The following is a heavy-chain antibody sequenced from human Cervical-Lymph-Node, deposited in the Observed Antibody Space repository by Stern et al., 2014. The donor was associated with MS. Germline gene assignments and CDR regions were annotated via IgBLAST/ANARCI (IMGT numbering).Heavy chain of an antibody. CDR3: ARSWELAFDY. J-gene: IGHJ4*02. V-gene: IGHV3-74*02. D-gene: IGHD1-26*01. CDR1: GFTFRNYW. CDR2: INSDGSRT. Sequence: VQLVESGGGLVQPGGSLRLSCAASGFTFRNYWMHWVRQAPGKGLGWVSHINSDGSRTSYADSVKGRFTISGDNAKNTLYLQMNSLRAEDTAVYYCARSWELAFDYWGQGTLVTVSS.